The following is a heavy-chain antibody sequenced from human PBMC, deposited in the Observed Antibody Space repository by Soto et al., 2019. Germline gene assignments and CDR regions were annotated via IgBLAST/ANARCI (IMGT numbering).Heavy chain of an antibody. CDR2: IIPIFGTA. CDR1: GGTFSSYA. CDR3: ARKGRVWDNWNRLGLFDP. Sequence: SVKVSCKASGGTFSSYAISWVRQAPGQGLEWMGGIIPIFGTANYAQKFQGRVTITADESTSTAYMELSSLRSEDTAVYYCARKGRVWDNWNRLGLFDPWGQGTLVTVSS. J-gene: IGHJ5*02. V-gene: IGHV1-69*13. D-gene: IGHD1-20*01.